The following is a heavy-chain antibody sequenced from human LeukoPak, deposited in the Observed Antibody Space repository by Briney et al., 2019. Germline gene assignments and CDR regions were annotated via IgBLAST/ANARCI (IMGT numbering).Heavy chain of an antibody. J-gene: IGHJ4*02. CDR2: ISNDGSRK. D-gene: IGHD3-3*01. Sequence: VAIISNDGSRKYYAHSVDGRFTISRDNSKNTLYLQMDSLRAEDTAVYYCARDRAWNYFDYWGQGTLVTVSS. V-gene: IGHV3-30*03. CDR3: ARDRAWNYFDY.